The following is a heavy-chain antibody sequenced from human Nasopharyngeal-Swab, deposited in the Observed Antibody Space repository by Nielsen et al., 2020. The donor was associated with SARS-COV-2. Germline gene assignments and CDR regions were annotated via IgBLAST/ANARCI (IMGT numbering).Heavy chain of an antibody. CDR2: INHSGST. Sequence: WIRQPPGKGLEWIGEINHSGSTNYNPSLKSRVTISVDTSKNQFSLKLSSVTAADTAVHYCARGHRRTTVTNYWYFDLWGRGTLVTVSS. D-gene: IGHD4-17*01. V-gene: IGHV4-34*01. J-gene: IGHJ2*01. CDR3: ARGHRRTTVTNYWYFDL.